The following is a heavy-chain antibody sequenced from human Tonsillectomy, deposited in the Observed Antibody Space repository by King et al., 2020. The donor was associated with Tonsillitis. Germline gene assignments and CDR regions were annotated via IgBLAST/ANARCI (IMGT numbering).Heavy chain of an antibody. V-gene: IGHV4-61*01. CDR1: GGSVSSGSYY. CDR2: IYNSGST. CDR3: ASEYYYDSSTYYSSPYYYYGMDV. J-gene: IGHJ6*02. Sequence: LQLQESGPGLVKPSETLSLTCTVSGGSVSSGSYYWSWIRQPPGKGLEWIGYIYNSGSTNYNPSLKSRATISVNTSKNQFSLKLTSVTAADTAVYYCASEYYYDSSTYYSSPYYYYGMDVWGQGTTVTVSS. D-gene: IGHD3-22*01.